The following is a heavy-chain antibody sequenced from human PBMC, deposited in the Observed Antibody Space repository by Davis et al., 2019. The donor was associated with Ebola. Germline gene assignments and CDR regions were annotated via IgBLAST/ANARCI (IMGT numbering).Heavy chain of an antibody. Sequence: AASVKVSCKASGYTFTSYGISWLRQAPGQGLEWMGWISAYNGNTNYAQKLQGRVTLTTDASTSTASMELRSLRSDDTAVYYCARDEKGGRWSWFDPWGQGTLVTVSS. V-gene: IGHV1-18*01. J-gene: IGHJ5*02. CDR3: ARDEKGGRWSWFDP. D-gene: IGHD6-19*01. CDR1: GYTFTSYG. CDR2: ISAYNGNT.